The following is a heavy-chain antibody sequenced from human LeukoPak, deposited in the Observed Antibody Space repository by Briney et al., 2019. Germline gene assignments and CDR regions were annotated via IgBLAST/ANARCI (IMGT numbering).Heavy chain of an antibody. CDR2: IYYSGTT. CDR1: SGSISSYY. D-gene: IGHD3-10*01. Sequence: SETLSLTCTFSSGSISSYYWNWVRQPPGKGLEWIGFIYYSGTTNYNPSLKSRVTMSVDTFKNQFSLKLNSVTAADTAVYYCARWSFGSGSYAFDIWGQGTMVTVSS. V-gene: IGHV4-59*08. CDR3: ARWSFGSGSYAFDI. J-gene: IGHJ3*02.